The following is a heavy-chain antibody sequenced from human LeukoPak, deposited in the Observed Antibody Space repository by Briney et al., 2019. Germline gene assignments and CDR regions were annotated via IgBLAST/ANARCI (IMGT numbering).Heavy chain of an antibody. Sequence: SETLSLTCTVSGGSISSYYWSWIRQPPGKGLEWIGYIYYSGSTNYNPSLKSRVTISVDTSKNQFSLKLSSVTAADTAVYYCARGYYDSSGYYRFDYWGQGTLVTVSS. CDR1: GGSISSYY. CDR2: IYYSGST. V-gene: IGHV4-59*08. CDR3: ARGYYDSSGYYRFDY. J-gene: IGHJ4*02. D-gene: IGHD3-22*01.